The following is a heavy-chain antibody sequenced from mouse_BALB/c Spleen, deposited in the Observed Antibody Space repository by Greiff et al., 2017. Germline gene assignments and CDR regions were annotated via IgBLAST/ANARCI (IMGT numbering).Heavy chain of an antibody. CDR3: ARSDGYYGWFAY. J-gene: IGHJ3*01. CDR2: IDPANGNT. V-gene: IGHV14-3*02. CDR1: GFNIKDTY. D-gene: IGHD2-3*01. Sequence: EVMLVESGAELVKPGASVKLSCTASGFNIKDTYMHWVKQRPEQGLEWIGRIDPANGNTKYDPKFQGKATITADTSSNTAYLQLSSLTSEDTAVYYCARSDGYYGWFAYWGQGTLVTVSA.